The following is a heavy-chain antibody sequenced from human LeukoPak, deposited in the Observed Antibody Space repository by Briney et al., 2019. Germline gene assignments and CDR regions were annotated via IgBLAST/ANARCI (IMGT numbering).Heavy chain of an antibody. CDR3: ARVETRSSWPHDAFDI. J-gene: IGHJ3*02. D-gene: IGHD6-13*01. Sequence: SQTLSLTCTVSGGSISSGGDYWNWIRQHPGKGLEWIGYIYYSGSTNYNPSLKSRVTISVDTSKNQFSLKLSSVTAADTAVYYCARVETRSSWPHDAFDIWGQGTMVTVSS. CDR1: GGSISSGGDY. CDR2: IYYSGST. V-gene: IGHV4-31*03.